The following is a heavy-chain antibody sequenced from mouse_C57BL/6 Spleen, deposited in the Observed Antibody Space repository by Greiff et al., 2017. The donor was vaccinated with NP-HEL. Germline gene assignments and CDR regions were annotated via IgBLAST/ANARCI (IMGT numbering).Heavy chain of an antibody. D-gene: IGHD4-1*01. Sequence: EVMLVESEGGLVQPGSSMKLSCTASGFTFSDYYMAWVRQVPEKGLEWVANINYDGSSTYYLDSLKSRFIISRDNAKNILYLQMSSLKSEDTATYYCARDLGRRWYCDVWGTGTTVTVSS. CDR2: INYDGSST. V-gene: IGHV5-16*01. J-gene: IGHJ1*03. CDR3: ARDLGRRWYCDV. CDR1: GFTFSDYY.